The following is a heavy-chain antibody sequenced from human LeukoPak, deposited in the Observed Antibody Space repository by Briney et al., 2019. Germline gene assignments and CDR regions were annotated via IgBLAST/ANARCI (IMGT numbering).Heavy chain of an antibody. CDR3: AKEVLPRKTAMRYYFDY. CDR2: ISWNSGSI. J-gene: IGHJ4*02. Sequence: PGRSLRLSCAASGFTFDDYAMHWVRQAPGKGLEWVSGISWNSGSIGYADSVKGRFTISRDNAKNSLYLQMNSLRAEDMALYYCAKEVLPRKTAMRYYFDYWGQGTLVTVSS. V-gene: IGHV3-9*03. D-gene: IGHD5-18*01. CDR1: GFTFDDYA.